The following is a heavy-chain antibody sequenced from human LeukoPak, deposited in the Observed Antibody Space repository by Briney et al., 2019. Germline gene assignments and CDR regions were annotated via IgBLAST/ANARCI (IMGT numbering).Heavy chain of an antibody. D-gene: IGHD3-16*01. Sequence: GGSLRLSCATSGLTFSSYWMNWARQAPGKGLEWVASINHNGNVNYYVDSVKGRFTISRDNAKNSLYLQMSNLRAEDTAVYFCARGGGLDVWGQGATVTVSS. CDR3: ARGGGLDV. CDR2: INHNGNVN. CDR1: GLTFSSYW. J-gene: IGHJ6*02. V-gene: IGHV3-7*03.